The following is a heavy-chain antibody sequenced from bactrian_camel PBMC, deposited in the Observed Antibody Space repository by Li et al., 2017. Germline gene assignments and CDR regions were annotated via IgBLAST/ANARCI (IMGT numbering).Heavy chain of an antibody. Sequence: HVQLVESGGGSVQAGGSLKLSCAFSGYTYSGNCMAWFRQAPGKAREGVATIYTGDGTTSYGDSVKGRFTISQDNAQSTVYLQMNSLKSEDTALYYCATLLGWYVAFDIWGQGTQVTVS. D-gene: IGHD6*01. CDR3: ATLLGWYVAFDI. CDR2: IYTGDGTT. J-gene: IGHJ4*01. V-gene: IGHV3S1*01. CDR1: GYTYSGNC.